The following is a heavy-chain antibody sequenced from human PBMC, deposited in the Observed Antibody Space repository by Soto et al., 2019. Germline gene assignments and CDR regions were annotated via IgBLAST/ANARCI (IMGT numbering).Heavy chain of an antibody. CDR2: IGSDGRRD. D-gene: IGHD4-17*01. CDR1: GFTFGRHG. Sequence: QVQLVESGGGVVQPGGSLRLSCAASGFTFGRHGMHWVRQAPGKGLEWVAVIGSDGRRDSYADSVKGRFTISRDNGQNTLYLQMNSLRAEATAVSYCAMDDDYGDTGLDSWGQGTLVTVSS. V-gene: IGHV3-33*01. J-gene: IGHJ4*02. CDR3: AMDDDYGDTGLDS.